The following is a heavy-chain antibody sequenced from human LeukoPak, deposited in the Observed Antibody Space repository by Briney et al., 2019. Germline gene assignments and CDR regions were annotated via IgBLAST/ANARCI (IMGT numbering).Heavy chain of an antibody. D-gene: IGHD3-10*01. V-gene: IGHV4-34*01. CDR2: INHSGST. CDR1: GGSFSGYY. Sequence: SETLSLTCAVYGGSFSGYYWSWIRQPPGKGLEWIGEINHSGSTNYNPSLKSRVTISVDTSKNQFSLKLSSVTAAGTAVYYCARRPTYYYGSGSYYNSPFTVDYWGQGTLVTVSS. J-gene: IGHJ4*02. CDR3: ARRPTYYYGSGSYYNSPFTVDY.